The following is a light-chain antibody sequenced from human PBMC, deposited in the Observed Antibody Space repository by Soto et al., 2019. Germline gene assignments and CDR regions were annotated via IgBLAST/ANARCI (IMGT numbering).Light chain of an antibody. J-gene: IGKJ3*01. CDR3: QQSYSTPLT. CDR1: QSISSY. CDR2: AAS. Sequence: DIQMTQSPSSLSASVGDRFTITCRASQSISSYLNWYRQKPGKAPKLLIYAASSLQSGVPSRFSGSGSGTDFTLTISSLQPEDFATYYCQQSYSTPLTFGPGTKVDIK. V-gene: IGKV1-39*01.